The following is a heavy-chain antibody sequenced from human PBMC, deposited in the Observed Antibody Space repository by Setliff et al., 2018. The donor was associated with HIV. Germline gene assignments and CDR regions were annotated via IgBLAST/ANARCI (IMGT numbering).Heavy chain of an antibody. CDR3: ARATRTGWYSLFEY. V-gene: IGHV1-69*13. D-gene: IGHD6-19*01. J-gene: IGHJ4*02. Sequence: ASVKVSCKVSGGTFRKYSMNWIRQAPGQGLEWMGGIVPIFGTTKYAQKFQGGVTITADESTSTVYMELSSLRSEDTAVYYCARATRTGWYSLFEYWGQGTLVTVSS. CDR1: GGTFRKYS. CDR2: IVPIFGTT.